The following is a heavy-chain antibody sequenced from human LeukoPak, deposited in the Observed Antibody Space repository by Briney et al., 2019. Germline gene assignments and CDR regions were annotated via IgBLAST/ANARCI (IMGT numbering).Heavy chain of an antibody. Sequence: PGGSLRLSCAASGFPFSDYAMSWVRQAPGKGLEGVSGISRGGGNTYYADSVKGRFTISRDNSKNTLYLQMNSLRAEDTAVYYCAKDLGSSGWHLDYWGQGTMVTVS. CDR2: ISRGGGNT. D-gene: IGHD6-19*01. V-gene: IGHV3-23*01. CDR3: AKDLGSSGWHLDY. J-gene: IGHJ4*02. CDR1: GFPFSDYA.